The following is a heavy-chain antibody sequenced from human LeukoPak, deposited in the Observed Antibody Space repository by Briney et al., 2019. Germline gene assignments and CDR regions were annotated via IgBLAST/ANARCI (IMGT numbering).Heavy chain of an antibody. V-gene: IGHV3-48*02. Sequence: GGSLRLSCAASGLTFSSYTMNWVRQAPGQGLEWVSYISSGGGSIFYADSVKGRFSISRDNAKNSLYLQMNSLRDDDTAVYFCAREVRGTYLDYWGQGTLVTVSS. CDR1: GLTFSSYT. J-gene: IGHJ4*02. CDR3: AREVRGTYLDY. D-gene: IGHD4/OR15-4a*01. CDR2: ISSGGGSI.